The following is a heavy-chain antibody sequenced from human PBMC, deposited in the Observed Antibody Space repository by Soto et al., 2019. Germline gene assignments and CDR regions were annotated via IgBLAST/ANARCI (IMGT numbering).Heavy chain of an antibody. CDR3: AKDIVVVAAASDAFDI. D-gene: IGHD2-2*01. CDR1: GFTVRSNY. Sequence: GSLRLPCAASGFTVRSNYMSWVRQAPGTGLEWVSTISGSGGSTYYADSVKGRFTISRDNSKNTVYLQMNSLRAEDAALYYCAKDIVVVAAASDAFDIWGQGTMVTVSS. CDR2: ISGSGGST. J-gene: IGHJ3*02. V-gene: IGHV3-23*01.